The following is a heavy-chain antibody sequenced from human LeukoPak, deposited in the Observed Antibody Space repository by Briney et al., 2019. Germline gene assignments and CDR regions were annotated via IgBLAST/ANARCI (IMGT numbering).Heavy chain of an antibody. Sequence: SETLSLTCTVSGGSISRTSYYWGWIRQPPGKGLEWIETFYYSGSTYYNPSLKSRVTISVDTSKNQFSLKLSSVTAADTAVHYCASGSGYFFDYWGQGTLVTVSS. CDR2: FYYSGST. J-gene: IGHJ4*02. D-gene: IGHD1-14*01. CDR1: GGSISRTSYY. CDR3: ASGSGYFFDY. V-gene: IGHV4-39*01.